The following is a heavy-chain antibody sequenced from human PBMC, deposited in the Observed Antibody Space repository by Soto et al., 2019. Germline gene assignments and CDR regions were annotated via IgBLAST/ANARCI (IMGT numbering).Heavy chain of an antibody. CDR2: IYYSGST. J-gene: IGHJ4*02. CDR3: ARHKDSGYDPFDY. V-gene: IGHV4-39*01. Sequence: SETLSLTCTVSGGSISSSSYYWGWIRQPPGKGLEWIGSIYYSGSTYYNPSLKSRVTISVDTSKNQFSLKLSSVTAADTAVYYCARHKDSGYDPFDYWGQGTLVTVSS. CDR1: GGSISSSSYY. D-gene: IGHD5-12*01.